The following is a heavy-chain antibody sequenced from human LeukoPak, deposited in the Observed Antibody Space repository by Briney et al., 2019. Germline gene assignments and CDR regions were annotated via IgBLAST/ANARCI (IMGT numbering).Heavy chain of an antibody. D-gene: IGHD2-2*01. CDR2: INPNSGGT. CDR3: ARDRTVRCSSTSCYPGHY. J-gene: IGHJ4*02. Sequence: ASVKVSCXASGYTFTGYYMHWVRQAPGQGLEWMGWINPNSGGTNYAQKFQGRVTMTRDTSISTAYMELSRLRSDDTAVYYCARDRTVRCSSTSCYPGHYWGQGTLVTVSS. CDR1: GYTFTGYY. V-gene: IGHV1-2*02.